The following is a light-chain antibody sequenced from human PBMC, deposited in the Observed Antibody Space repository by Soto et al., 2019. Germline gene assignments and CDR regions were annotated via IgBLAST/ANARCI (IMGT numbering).Light chain of an antibody. CDR2: AAS. CDR1: QGITDY. J-gene: IGKJ1*01. Sequence: DIQMTQSPSSLSASVGDRVTITCRASQGITDYLAWYQQKPGQVPNLLIYAASTLQPGVPSRFSGSGSGTDFTLTITGLQPEDVETYYCQNYNSAPWTFGQGTKVEIK. V-gene: IGKV1-27*01. CDR3: QNYNSAPWT.